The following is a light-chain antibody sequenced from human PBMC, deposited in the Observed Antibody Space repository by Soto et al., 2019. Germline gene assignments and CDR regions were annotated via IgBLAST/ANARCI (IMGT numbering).Light chain of an antibody. CDR2: WAS. CDR3: QQYYSVPYT. CDR1: QSVLLSSNNKNY. V-gene: IGKV4-1*01. J-gene: IGKJ2*01. Sequence: DIVMTQSPDSLAVSLGERATINCKSSQSVLLSSNNKNYLAWYQQKPGQPPKLLIYWASARESGVPDRFSGSGSGKDFTLTISSLQAEDVAVYSCQQYYSVPYTFGQGTKVEI.